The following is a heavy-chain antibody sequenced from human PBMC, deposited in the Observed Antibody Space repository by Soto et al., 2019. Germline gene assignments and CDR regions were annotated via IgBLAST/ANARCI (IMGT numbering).Heavy chain of an antibody. V-gene: IGHV3-21*01. CDR3: ARGGENRLLLPLGGY. J-gene: IGHJ4*02. D-gene: IGHD5-18*01. CDR1: GFTLSGYS. CDR2: ITSRSSYI. Sequence: EVQLVESGGGLVKPGGSLRLSCAASGFTLSGYSMNWIRQAPGKGLEWVSSITSRSSYIYYAESVEGRFTISRDNAKNSLYRQMNNRRAEDTAVYYCARGGENRLLLPLGGYGGQGTLFPVSS.